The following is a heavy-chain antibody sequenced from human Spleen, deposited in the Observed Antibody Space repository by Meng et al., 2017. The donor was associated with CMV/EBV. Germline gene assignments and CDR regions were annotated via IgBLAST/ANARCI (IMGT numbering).Heavy chain of an antibody. CDR3: ARIERRRILKYCGSDCSTTDY. J-gene: IGHJ4*02. Sequence: QVQLQESGPGLVKPSGTLSLTCCVPGGSISSSNLWTWVRQVPGKGLEWIGEIYHSGSTNYNPSLKSRVTISVDKFKNQFSLKLGSVTAADTAVYYCARIERRRILKYCGSDCSTTDYWGQGTLVTVSS. D-gene: IGHD2-21*02. V-gene: IGHV4-4*02. CDR1: GGSISSSNL. CDR2: IYHSGST.